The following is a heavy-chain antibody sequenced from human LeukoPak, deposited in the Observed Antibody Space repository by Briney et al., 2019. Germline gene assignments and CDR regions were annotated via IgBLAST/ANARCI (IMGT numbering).Heavy chain of an antibody. CDR2: INAYNGDT. V-gene: IGHV1-18*01. Sequence: AASVKVSCKASGYTFTNYGVSWVRQAPGQGLEWMGWINAYNGDTHYAQNLQGRLTMTTDTSTSTAFMELRSLRPDDTAVYCCARWGLVAPGTYYYYYMDVWGRGTTVTVSS. J-gene: IGHJ6*03. D-gene: IGHD2-2*01. CDR1: GYTFTNYG. CDR3: ARWGLVAPGTYYYYYMDV.